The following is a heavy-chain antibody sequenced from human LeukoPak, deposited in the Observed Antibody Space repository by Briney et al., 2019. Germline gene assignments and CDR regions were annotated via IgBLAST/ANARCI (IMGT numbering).Heavy chain of an antibody. CDR1: GYTFTSYY. V-gene: IGHV1-46*01. Sequence: ASVKVSCKASGYTFTSYYMHWVRQAPGQGLEWMGIINPSGGSTSYAQKFQGRVTMTRDMSTSTVYMELSSLRSEDTAVYYCARDGGGPYDTMIVGDVWGKGTTVTVSS. D-gene: IGHD3-22*01. J-gene: IGHJ6*04. CDR3: ARDGGGPYDTMIVGDV. CDR2: INPSGGST.